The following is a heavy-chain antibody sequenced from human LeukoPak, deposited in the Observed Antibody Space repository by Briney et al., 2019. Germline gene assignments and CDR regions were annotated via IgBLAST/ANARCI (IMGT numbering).Heavy chain of an antibody. V-gene: IGHV4-59*08. CDR2: ISYSGGT. J-gene: IGHJ5*02. CDR1: GGSISNYY. Sequence: SESLSLTCTVSGGSISNYYWNWIRQPPGKGLEWVGHISYSGGTKNNPSLQSRVTISIDTSKNQFSLTLSPVPAADTAVYYCARRVIMSAAGVPDTWLDPWGQGILVTVSS. D-gene: IGHD2-8*01. CDR3: ARRVIMSAAGVPDTWLDP.